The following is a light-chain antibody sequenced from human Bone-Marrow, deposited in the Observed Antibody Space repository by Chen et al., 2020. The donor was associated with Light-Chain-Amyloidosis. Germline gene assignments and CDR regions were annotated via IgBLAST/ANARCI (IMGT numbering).Light chain of an antibody. CDR1: LESGDW. V-gene: IGKV1-5*03. CDR2: KAS. Sequence: DIRMTQSPSTLSASVGERVTITCRASLESGDWLAWFQQKPGQGPDLLIYKASILQPGVPSRFSGSGSGTEFTRSINSLQPDDVSTYFCQQYKLFSFTFGQGTTL. J-gene: IGKJ2*01. CDR3: QQYKLFSFT.